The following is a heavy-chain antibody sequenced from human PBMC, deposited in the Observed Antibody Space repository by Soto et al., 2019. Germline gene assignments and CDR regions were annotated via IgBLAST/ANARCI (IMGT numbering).Heavy chain of an antibody. J-gene: IGHJ5*02. CDR2: INAGNGNT. CDR3: ARAQNYYGSGSEYNWFDP. V-gene: IGHV1-3*01. Sequence: ASVKVSCKASGYTFTSYAMHWVRQAPGQRLEWMGWINAGNGNTKYSQKFQGRVTITRDTSASTAYMELSSLRSEDTAVYYCARAQNYYGSGSEYNWFDPWGQGTLVTVSS. D-gene: IGHD3-10*01. CDR1: GYTFTSYA.